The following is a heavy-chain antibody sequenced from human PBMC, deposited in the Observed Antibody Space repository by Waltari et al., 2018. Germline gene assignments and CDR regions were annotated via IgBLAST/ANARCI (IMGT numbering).Heavy chain of an antibody. V-gene: IGHV3-21*01. CDR3: ARDGISSTQSGYFDY. Sequence: EVRLVESGGGLVKPGGSLRLSCAASGFTFSSDGMNWVCQAPGKGLEWVSSISSRSKYTYYADSVKGRFTISRDNAKNSLYLQMNSLRAEDTAVYFCARDGISSTQSGYFDYWGQGVLVTVSS. D-gene: IGHD6-13*01. CDR2: ISSRSKYT. J-gene: IGHJ4*02. CDR1: GFTFSSDG.